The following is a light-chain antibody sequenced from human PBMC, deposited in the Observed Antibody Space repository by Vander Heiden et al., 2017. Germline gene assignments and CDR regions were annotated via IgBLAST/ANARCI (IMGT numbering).Light chain of an antibody. CDR1: NSDVGASEY. V-gene: IGLV2-14*03. Sequence: QSALTQPASVSGSPGQSITIPCTGTNSDVGASEYVSWYQHHPGKAPKLIIYDVSYRPSGVSKRFSGSKSGNTASLTISGLQADDESDYFCSSYTSGSSPDVLFGGGTKLTVL. CDR2: DVS. CDR3: SSYTSGSSPDVL. J-gene: IGLJ2*01.